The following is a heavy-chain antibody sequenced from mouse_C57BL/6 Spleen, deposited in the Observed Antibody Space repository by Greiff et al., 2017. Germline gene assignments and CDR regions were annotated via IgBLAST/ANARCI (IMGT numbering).Heavy chain of an antibody. V-gene: IGHV3-6*01. CDR3: ARGDGYDVRGYFDY. J-gene: IGHJ2*01. Sequence: ESGPGLVKPSQSLSLTCSVTGYSITSGYYWNWIRQFPGNKLEWMGYISYDGSNNYNPSLKNRISITRDTSKNQFFLKLNSVTTEDTATYYCARGDGYDVRGYFDYWGQGTTLTVSS. CDR2: ISYDGSN. CDR1: GYSITSGYY. D-gene: IGHD2-2*01.